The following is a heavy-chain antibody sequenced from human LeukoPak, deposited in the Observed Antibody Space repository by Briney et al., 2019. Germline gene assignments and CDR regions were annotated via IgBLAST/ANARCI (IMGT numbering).Heavy chain of an antibody. CDR2: INHSGST. CDR1: GFTFSSYS. J-gene: IGHJ4*02. Sequence: PGGSLRLSCAASGFTFSSYSMNWIRQPPGKGLEWIGEINHSGSTNYNPSLKSRVTISVDTSKNQFSLKLSSVTAADTAVYYCARDVGAVDYWGQGTLVTVSS. V-gene: IGHV4-34*01. CDR3: ARDVGAVDY. D-gene: IGHD1-26*01.